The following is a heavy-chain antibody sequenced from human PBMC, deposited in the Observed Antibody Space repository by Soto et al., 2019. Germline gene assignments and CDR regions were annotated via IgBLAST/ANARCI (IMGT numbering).Heavy chain of an antibody. Sequence: SETLSLTCTVSCGSISSYYWSWIRQPPGKGLEWIGYIYYSGSTNYNPSLKSRVTISVDTSKNQFSLKLSSVTAADTAVYYCATRILGPSDSWGQGTLVTVSS. J-gene: IGHJ4*02. D-gene: IGHD2-15*01. CDR1: CGSISSYY. CDR3: ATRILGPSDS. V-gene: IGHV4-59*01. CDR2: IYYSGST.